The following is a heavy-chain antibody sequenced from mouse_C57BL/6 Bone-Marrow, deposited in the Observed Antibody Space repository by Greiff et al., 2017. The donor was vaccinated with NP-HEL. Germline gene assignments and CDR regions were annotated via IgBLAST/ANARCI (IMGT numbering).Heavy chain of an antibody. CDR2: INPYNGGT. Sequence: EVQLQQSGPVLVKPGASVKMSCKASGYTFTDYYMNWVKQSHGKSLEWIGVINPYNGGTSYNQKFKGKATLTVDKSSSTAYMELNSLTSEDSAVYYCAREGAYDYDFDYWGQCTTLTVSS. CDR1: GYTFTDYY. CDR3: AREGAYDYDFDY. D-gene: IGHD2-4*01. J-gene: IGHJ2*01. V-gene: IGHV1-19*01.